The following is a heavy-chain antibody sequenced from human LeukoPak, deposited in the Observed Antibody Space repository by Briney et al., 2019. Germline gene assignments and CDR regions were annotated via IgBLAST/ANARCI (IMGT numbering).Heavy chain of an antibody. CDR2: IYTSGST. J-gene: IGHJ4*02. Sequence: SETLSLTCPVSGGSISSYYWSWLRQPPGKGLEWIGYIYTSGSTNYNPSLQSRVTISVDTSKNQFSLKLSSVTAADTAVYYCARHLGRTTIAAYWGQGTLVTVSS. D-gene: IGHD6-6*01. CDR1: GGSISSYY. V-gene: IGHV4-4*09. CDR3: ARHLGRTTIAAY.